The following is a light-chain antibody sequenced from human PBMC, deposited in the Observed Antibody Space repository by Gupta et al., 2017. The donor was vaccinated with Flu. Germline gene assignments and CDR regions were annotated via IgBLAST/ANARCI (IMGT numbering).Light chain of an antibody. V-gene: IGKV1-5*03. CDR3: QNYNYH. Sequence: DFQLTQSPSTLSASVGDRVTITCRASQNIEDWLAWYQQKSGKAPQLLIYKASKLEGAVPSRFGGSGFGTEFTLTISSLQPDDSAIYYCQNYNYHFGGGTKVEIK. CDR1: QNIEDW. J-gene: IGKJ4*01. CDR2: KAS.